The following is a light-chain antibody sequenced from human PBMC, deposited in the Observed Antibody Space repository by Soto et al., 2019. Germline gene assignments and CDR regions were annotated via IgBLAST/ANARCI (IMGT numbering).Light chain of an antibody. V-gene: IGKV3-15*01. CDR3: QQKSRWPFT. J-gene: IGKJ3*01. Sequence: EIVLTQSPATLSVFPGEKATLSCGASQSVSNNLAWYHQKPGQAPRPLIYGASTRATGVTARFSGSGSGTEFTLTISSMQSEDSAIYHCQQKSRWPFTFGPGTKAAIE. CDR1: QSVSNN. CDR2: GAS.